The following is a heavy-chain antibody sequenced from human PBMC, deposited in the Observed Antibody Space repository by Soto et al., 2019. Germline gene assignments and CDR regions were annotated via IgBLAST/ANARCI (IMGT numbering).Heavy chain of an antibody. J-gene: IGHJ4*02. CDR2: IIPNFGTV. CDR3: ARAPILVGATMYENHFDS. CDR1: GGTFRNSA. V-gene: IGHV1-69*01. D-gene: IGHD1-26*01. Sequence: QVQLVQSGAEVKKPGSSVKVSCKASGGTFRNSAMNWVRQAPGQGLEWMGGIIPNFGTVNSAQKFQGRVTITADESTSTAYMGLTNLRSEDTAMYYCARAPILVGATMYENHFDSWGQGTLVTVSS.